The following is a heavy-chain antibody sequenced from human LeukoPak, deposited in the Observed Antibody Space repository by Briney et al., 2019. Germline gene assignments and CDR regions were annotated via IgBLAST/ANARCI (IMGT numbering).Heavy chain of an antibody. V-gene: IGHV3-23*01. Sequence: GGSLRLSCGASGFTFSSYGMSWVRQAPGKGLEWVSGISGSGGSTYYADSVKGRFTISRDNSKNTLYLQMNSLRAEDTAVYYCAKQRRPKVVVITTVDYWGQGTLVTVTS. J-gene: IGHJ4*02. CDR3: AKQRRPKVVVITTVDY. CDR2: ISGSGGST. D-gene: IGHD3-22*01. CDR1: GFTFSSYG.